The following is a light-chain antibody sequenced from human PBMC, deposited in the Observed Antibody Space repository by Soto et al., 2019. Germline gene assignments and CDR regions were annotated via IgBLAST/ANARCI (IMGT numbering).Light chain of an antibody. V-gene: IGKV3-11*01. CDR2: DAS. CDR1: QSVSSY. J-gene: IGKJ2*01. Sequence: EIVLTQSPATLSLSPGERATLSCRASQSVSSYLAWYQQKPGQAPRLLIYDASNRATGIPARFSGSGSGTDLTLTISGLEPEDFAVYYCQPRSNWPPYTFGQGTKLEIK. CDR3: QPRSNWPPYT.